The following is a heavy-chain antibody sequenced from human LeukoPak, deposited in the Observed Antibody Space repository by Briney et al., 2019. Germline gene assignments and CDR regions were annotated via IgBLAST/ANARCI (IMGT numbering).Heavy chain of an antibody. CDR3: ARVSSPDDYSYVNS. D-gene: IGHD4-11*01. J-gene: IGHJ4*02. Sequence: ASVKVSCKASGYTFTSYYVHWVRQAPGQGLEWMGRIYPAGGGTNYVQKFQGRVTMTRDMSTSTVYMELSSLRSVDTAVYYCARVSSPDDYSYVNSWGQGTLVTVSS. CDR2: IYPAGGGT. V-gene: IGHV1-46*01. CDR1: GYTFTSYY.